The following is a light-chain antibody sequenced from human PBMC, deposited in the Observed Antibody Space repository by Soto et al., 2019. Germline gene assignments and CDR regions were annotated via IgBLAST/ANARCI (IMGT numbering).Light chain of an antibody. Sequence: EMVMTQSPATLSVSPGERATLSCRASQSVSTKVGWYQQQPGQAPRLLIYGASTVATGIPARFSGRGSGTVFSTTISRLQSEVFAVYCWPHHEQGWTFGQGTKVEIK. CDR3: PHHEQGWT. V-gene: IGKV3-15*01. J-gene: IGKJ1*01. CDR1: QSVSTK. CDR2: GAS.